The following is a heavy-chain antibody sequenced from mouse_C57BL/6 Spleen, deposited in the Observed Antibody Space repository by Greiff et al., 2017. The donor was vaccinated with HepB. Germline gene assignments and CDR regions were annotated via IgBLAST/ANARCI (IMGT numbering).Heavy chain of an antibody. J-gene: IGHJ4*01. CDR2: IDPEDGET. CDR3: ARGGAMDY. V-gene: IGHV14-2*01. Sequence: EVKLVESGAELVKPGASVKLSCTASGFNIKDYYMHWVKQRTEQGLEWIGRIDPEDGETKYAPKFQGKATITADTSSNTAYLPLSSLTSEDTAVYYCARGGAMDYWGQGTSVTVSS. CDR1: GFNIKDYY.